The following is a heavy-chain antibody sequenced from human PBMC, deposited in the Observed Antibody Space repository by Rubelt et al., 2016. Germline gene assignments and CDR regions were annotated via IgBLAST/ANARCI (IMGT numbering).Heavy chain of an antibody. CDR1: GYTFTSYG. Sequence: QVQLVQSGAEVKKPGASVKVSCKASGYTFTSYGISWVRQAPGQGLEWMGWISAYNGNTNYAQKLQGRVTMTTDTSTSTADMGLRSLRADDPAVYYCARDRIRIAARQGWYFDLWGRGTLVTVSS. D-gene: IGHD6-6*01. CDR2: ISAYNGNT. J-gene: IGHJ2*01. CDR3: ARDRIRIAARQGWYFDL. V-gene: IGHV1-18*01.